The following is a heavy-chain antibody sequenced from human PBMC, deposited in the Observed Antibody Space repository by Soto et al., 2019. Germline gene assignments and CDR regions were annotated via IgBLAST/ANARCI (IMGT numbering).Heavy chain of an antibody. V-gene: IGHV1-69*12. D-gene: IGHD6-13*01. J-gene: IGHJ3*02. Sequence: QVHLVQSGAEVKKPGSSVKVSCKASGGTFSNHAINWVRQAPGQGLEWMGRIIPIFSTTNYAQKFQGRVTFTADESTITAYMEVSSLKHDDTAVYYCAREVVADGTFREDVFDIWGQGTLVTVSS. CDR3: AREVVADGTFREDVFDI. CDR1: GGTFSNHA. CDR2: IIPIFSTT.